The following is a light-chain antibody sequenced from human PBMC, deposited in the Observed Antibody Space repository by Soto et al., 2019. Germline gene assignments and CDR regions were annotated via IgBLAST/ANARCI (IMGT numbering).Light chain of an antibody. CDR1: ESVNSN. CDR2: RAS. J-gene: IGKJ1*01. Sequence: EIVMTQSPDTLSVSPGERATLSCRASESVNSNLAWYQQNPGQAPRLLIYRASTRATGITARFSGSGSGTEYTLTIISLQSEDFAVYYCQQYNYWPSFGQGTKVDIK. CDR3: QQYNYWPS. V-gene: IGKV3-15*01.